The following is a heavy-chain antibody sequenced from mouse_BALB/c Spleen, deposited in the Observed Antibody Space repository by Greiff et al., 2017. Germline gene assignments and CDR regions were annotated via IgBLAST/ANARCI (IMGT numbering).Heavy chain of an antibody. CDR2: IYPGDGDT. V-gene: IGHV1-80*01. J-gene: IGHJ4*01. CDR3: ARGPGGMDY. CDR1: GYAFSSYW. D-gene: IGHD1-1*02. Sequence: VKVVESGAELVRPGSSVKISCKASGYAFSSYWMNWVKQRPGQGLEWIGQIYPGDGDTNYNGKFKGKATLTADKSSSTAYMQLSSLTSEDSAVYFCARGPGGMDYWGQGTSVTVSS.